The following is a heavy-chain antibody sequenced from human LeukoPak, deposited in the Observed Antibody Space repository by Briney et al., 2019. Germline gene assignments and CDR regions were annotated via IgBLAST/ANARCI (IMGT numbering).Heavy chain of an antibody. V-gene: IGHV1-46*01. CDR3: ARRHKHYYQIDY. CDR2: VNPSGGST. Sequence: ASVKVSCKASGSTFTSYYLHWVRQAPGQGLEWMGMVNPSGGSTSYAQKFQGRVTMTRDTSTTTVYMELSSLRSDDTAVFYCARRHKHYYQIDYWGQGTLVTVSS. J-gene: IGHJ4*02. CDR1: GSTFTSYY. D-gene: IGHD1-26*01.